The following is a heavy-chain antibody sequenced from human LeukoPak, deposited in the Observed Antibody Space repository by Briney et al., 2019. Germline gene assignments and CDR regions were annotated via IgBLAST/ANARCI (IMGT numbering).Heavy chain of an antibody. CDR1: GGSISSYY. V-gene: IGHV4-4*07. Sequence: SETLSLTCTVSGGSISSYYWSWIRQPAGKGLEWIGRIYTSGSTNYNPSLKSRVTISVDTSKNQFSQKLSSVTAADTAVYYCAREIVLMVYAILGLGSWFDPWGQGTLVTVSS. CDR2: IYTSGST. J-gene: IGHJ5*02. D-gene: IGHD2-8*01. CDR3: AREIVLMVYAILGLGSWFDP.